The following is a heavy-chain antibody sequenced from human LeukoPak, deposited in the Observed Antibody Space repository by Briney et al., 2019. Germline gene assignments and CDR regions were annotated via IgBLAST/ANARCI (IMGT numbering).Heavy chain of an antibody. V-gene: IGHV3-23*01. CDR1: GFTFSNYA. CDR3: EGSAGY. CDR2: ISGSGGST. J-gene: IGHJ4*02. Sequence: GGSLRLSCAASGFTFSNYALTWVRQAPGKGLEWVSSISGSGGSTNYADSVKGRFTISRDDSKSTLYLQMNSLRAEDTAVYYCEGSAGYWGQGTLVTVSS.